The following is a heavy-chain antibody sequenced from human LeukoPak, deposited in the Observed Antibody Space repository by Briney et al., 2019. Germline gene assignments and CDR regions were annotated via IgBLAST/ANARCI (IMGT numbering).Heavy chain of an antibody. J-gene: IGHJ6*02. CDR2: IWYDGSNK. D-gene: IGHD3-10*01. CDR3: ARGGRLVRGVTGYYGMDV. CDR1: GFTFSSYG. Sequence: PGRSLRLSCAASGFTFSSYGMHWVRQAPGKGLEWVAVIWYDGSNKYYADSVKGRFTISRDNSKNTLYLQMNSLRAGDTAVYYCARGGRLVRGVTGYYGMDVWGQGTTVTVSS. V-gene: IGHV3-33*01.